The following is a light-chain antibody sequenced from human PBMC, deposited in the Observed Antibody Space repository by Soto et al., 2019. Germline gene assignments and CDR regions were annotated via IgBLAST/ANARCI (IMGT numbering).Light chain of an antibody. CDR3: QQYNNWPRT. CDR1: QSIRST. CDR2: DAS. Sequence: ETVMTQSPATLSVSPGKRATLSCRASQSIRSTLAWFQQKPGQAPRLLIYDASKRATGIPARFSGSGSGTEFTLTISSLQSEDFAVYYCQQYNNWPRTFGQGTIVDIK. J-gene: IGKJ1*01. V-gene: IGKV3-15*01.